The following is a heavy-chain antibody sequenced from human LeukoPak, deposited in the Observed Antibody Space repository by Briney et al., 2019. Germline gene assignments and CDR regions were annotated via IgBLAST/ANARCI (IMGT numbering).Heavy chain of an antibody. CDR2: ISAYNGNT. Sequence: ASVKVSCKASGYTFTSYGISWVRQAPGQGLEWMGWISAYNGNTNYAQKFQGRVTLTSDTSTSTVYMELSSLRSDDTAVYYCARDGRRITVAGTGDNWGQGTLVTVSS. V-gene: IGHV1-18*01. CDR1: GYTFTSYG. J-gene: IGHJ4*02. D-gene: IGHD6-19*01. CDR3: ARDGRRITVAGTGDN.